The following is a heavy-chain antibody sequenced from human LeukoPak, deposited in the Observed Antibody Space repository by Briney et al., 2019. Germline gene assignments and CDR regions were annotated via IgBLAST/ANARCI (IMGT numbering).Heavy chain of an antibody. CDR1: GYTFTSYG. D-gene: IGHD1-14*01. J-gene: IGHJ4*02. CDR2: ISAYNGNT. V-gene: IGHV1-18*01. Sequence: VSVKVSCKASGYTFTSYGISWVRQAPGQGLEWMGWISAYNGNTNYAQKFQGRVTMTEDTSTDTAYMELTSLRSEDTAVYYCAASPGYDYWGQGTLVTVSS. CDR3: AASPGYDY.